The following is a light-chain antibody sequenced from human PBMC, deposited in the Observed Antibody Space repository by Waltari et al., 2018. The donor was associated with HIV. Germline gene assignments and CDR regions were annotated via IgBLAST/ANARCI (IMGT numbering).Light chain of an antibody. CDR1: SSDVGAYKF. J-gene: IGLJ3*02. CDR2: DVT. Sequence: QSALTQPRSVSGSPGQSVTISCTGTSSDVGAYKFVSWYQQHTGKAPKLLIYDVTTLPSGVPDRFSGSKSGNSASLIISGLQAGDEAHYFCCSYAGNYAWVFGGGTKLTVL. CDR3: CSYAGNYAWV. V-gene: IGLV2-11*01.